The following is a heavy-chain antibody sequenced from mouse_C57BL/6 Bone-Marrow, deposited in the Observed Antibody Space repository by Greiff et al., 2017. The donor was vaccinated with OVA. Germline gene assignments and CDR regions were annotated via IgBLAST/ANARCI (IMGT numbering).Heavy chain of an antibody. J-gene: IGHJ4*01. V-gene: IGHV5-12*01. CDR3: ASRGAMDY. CDR1: GFTFSDYY. Sequence: DVKLVESGGGLVQPGGSLKLSCAASGFTFSDYYMYWVRQTPEKRLEWVAYISNGGGSTYYPDTVKGRFTISRDNAKNTLYLQMSRLKSEDTAMYYCASRGAMDYWGQGTSVTVSS. CDR2: ISNGGGST.